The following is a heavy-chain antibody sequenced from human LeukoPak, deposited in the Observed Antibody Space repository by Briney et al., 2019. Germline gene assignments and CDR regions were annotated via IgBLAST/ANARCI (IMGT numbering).Heavy chain of an antibody. D-gene: IGHD3-22*01. V-gene: IGHV3-23*01. Sequence: GGSLRLSCAASGFTFSTYGMSWVRLAPGKGLEWVSAISNSAGYTYYAASVKGRFTISRDNSKNTLFLQMNSLRAEDTAVYSCAKDGGPNYDNSGYYSDDAFDFWGQGTMVTVSS. J-gene: IGHJ3*01. CDR1: GFTFSTYG. CDR2: ISNSAGYT. CDR3: AKDGGPNYDNSGYYSDDAFDF.